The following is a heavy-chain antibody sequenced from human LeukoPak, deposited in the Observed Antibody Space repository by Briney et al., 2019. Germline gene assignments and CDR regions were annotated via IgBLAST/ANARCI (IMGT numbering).Heavy chain of an antibody. J-gene: IGHJ4*02. CDR1: GFTVSNNY. CDR2: IYSGGTT. D-gene: IGHD6-13*01. Sequence: GGSLRLSCTASGFTVSNNYMNWVRQAPGEALEWVALIYSGGTTNYADSVKGRFTISRDNSKNTLYLQMTHVRVEDTAVYYCARDPPGIAASVSGGWGQGTLVTVSS. CDR3: ARDPPGIAASVSGG. V-gene: IGHV3-53*01.